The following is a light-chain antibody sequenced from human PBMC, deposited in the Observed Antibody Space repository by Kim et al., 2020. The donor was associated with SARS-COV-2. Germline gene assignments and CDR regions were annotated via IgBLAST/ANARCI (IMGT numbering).Light chain of an antibody. Sequence: PGQSATNTCTGARSAGEAVNNLSWCDHHPGKAPNLMIFVVTKRTPGVPDRFSGSKSGNTASLTISGLQAEDEAYYYCCSYAVSSWVFGGGTQLTVL. J-gene: IGLJ3*02. CDR3: CSYAVSSWV. V-gene: IGLV2-11*01. CDR2: VVT. CDR1: RSAGEAVNN.